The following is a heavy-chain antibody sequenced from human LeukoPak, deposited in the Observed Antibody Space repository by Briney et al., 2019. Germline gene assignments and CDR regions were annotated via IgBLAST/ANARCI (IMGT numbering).Heavy chain of an antibody. CDR3: ARLREEQWQGFDY. CDR2: IYYSGST. CDR1: GGSISSYY. D-gene: IGHD6-19*01. V-gene: IGHV4-59*08. Sequence: PSETLSLTCTVSGGSISSYYWSWIRQPPGKGLEWIGYIYYSGSTNYNPSLKSRVTISVDTSKNQFSLKLSSVTAADTTVYYCARLREEQWQGFDYWGQGTLVTVSS. J-gene: IGHJ4*02.